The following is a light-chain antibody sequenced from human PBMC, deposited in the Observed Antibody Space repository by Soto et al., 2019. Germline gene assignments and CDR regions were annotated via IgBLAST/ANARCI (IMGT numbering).Light chain of an antibody. J-gene: IGKJ5*01. Sequence: ETVITQSPATLSVCAGERSTLSCRASQSVGNRLAWFQQKPGQAPRLVIYFASTRATGIAARFSGTGSGTDFTLTISSLQSEDFAVYFCQQYNNWPHTFGQGTRLEIK. V-gene: IGKV3-15*01. CDR1: QSVGNR. CDR2: FAS. CDR3: QQYNNWPHT.